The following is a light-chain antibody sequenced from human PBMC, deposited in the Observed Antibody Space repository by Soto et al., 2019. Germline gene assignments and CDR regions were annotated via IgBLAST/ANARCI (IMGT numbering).Light chain of an antibody. V-gene: IGLV1-44*01. Sequence: QSVLTQPPSASGTPGQRVTISCSGSSSNIGSNTVNWYQQLPETTPKLLVYSNSQRPSGVPDRFSGSKSGTSASLAISGLQSEDEADSYCAAWDDSLNGLVFGGGTQLTVL. J-gene: IGLJ2*01. CDR2: SNS. CDR1: SSNIGSNT. CDR3: AAWDDSLNGLV.